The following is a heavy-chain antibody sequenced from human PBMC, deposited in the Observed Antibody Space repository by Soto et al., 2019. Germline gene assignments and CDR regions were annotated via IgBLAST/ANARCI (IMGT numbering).Heavy chain of an antibody. V-gene: IGHV3-30-3*01. CDR2: MSYDGSDK. Sequence: QVQLVESGGGVVQPGRSLRLSCAASGFSFRSYAMHWVLQAPGKGLEWVAVMSYDGSDKDYADSVKGRFTISRDNSKNTLYLQMSSLRAEDTAVYYCARARLDTPALEYWVEGTLVTVSS. D-gene: IGHD2-2*01. CDR3: ARARLDTPALEY. CDR1: GFSFRSYA. J-gene: IGHJ4*02.